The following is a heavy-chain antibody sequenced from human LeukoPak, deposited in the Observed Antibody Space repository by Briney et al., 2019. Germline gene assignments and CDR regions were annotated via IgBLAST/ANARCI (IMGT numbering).Heavy chain of an antibody. V-gene: IGHV1-18*01. J-gene: IGHJ5*02. D-gene: IGHD1-14*01. CDR1: GYNFNDFG. CDR2: ISALTGVT. CDR3: AREATGRAFDP. Sequence: GASVKVSCKASGYNFNDFGVTWVRQARGQGLEWMGWISALTGVTNYAQKFQGRLTMTTDTSTDTAYMEMRGLRSDDTAVYYCAREATGRAFDPWGQGTLVVVSS.